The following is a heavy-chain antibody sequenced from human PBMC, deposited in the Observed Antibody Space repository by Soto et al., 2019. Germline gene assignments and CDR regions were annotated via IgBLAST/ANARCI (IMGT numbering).Heavy chain of an antibody. Sequence: QAPDKGLEWVALISYDGSNQYYADSVKGRFTISRDNSKNTLFLQMNSLRADDTAVYYCAKDQASGQGSFDSWGQGTLVTVSS. CDR2: ISYDGSNQ. CDR3: AKDQASGQGSFDS. J-gene: IGHJ4*02. V-gene: IGHV3-30*18.